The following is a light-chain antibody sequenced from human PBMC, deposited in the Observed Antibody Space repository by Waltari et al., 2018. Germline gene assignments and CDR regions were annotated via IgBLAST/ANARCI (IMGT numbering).Light chain of an antibody. V-gene: IGKV1-5*03. CDR1: QSVVGW. Sequence: DIQMTQAPSTLSASVGDRVTITCRASQSVVGWLAWYQQRPGKAPKVISYTASNLQSGVPSRFSGSGSGTDFTLTISSLQPDDFATYYCQQYNTYPYTFGQGTKLEIK. CDR3: QQYNTYPYT. CDR2: TAS. J-gene: IGKJ2*01.